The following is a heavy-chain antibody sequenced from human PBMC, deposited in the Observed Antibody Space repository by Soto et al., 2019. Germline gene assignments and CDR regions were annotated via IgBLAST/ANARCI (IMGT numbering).Heavy chain of an antibody. J-gene: IGHJ4*02. D-gene: IGHD6-19*01. V-gene: IGHV3-23*01. CDR1: GFTFSSYA. Sequence: PGGSLRLSCAASGFTFSSYAMSWVRQAPGKGLEWVSAISGSGGSTYYADSVKGRFTISRDNSKNTLYLQMNSLRAEDTAVYYCARVTYSSGWGYFDYWGQGTLVTVSS. CDR2: ISGSGGST. CDR3: ARVTYSSGWGYFDY.